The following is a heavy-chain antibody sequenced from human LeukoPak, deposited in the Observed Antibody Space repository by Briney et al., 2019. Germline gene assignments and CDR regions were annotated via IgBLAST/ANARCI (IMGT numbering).Heavy chain of an antibody. J-gene: IGHJ3*02. CDR2: IYHSGST. CDR3: ARGIMITFGGVIVIPDALDI. CDR1: GGSISSGGYS. Sequence: SQTLSLTCAVSGGSISSGGYSWGWIRQPPGKGLEWIGYIYHSGSTYYNPSLKSRVTISVDRSKNQFSLKLSSVTAADTAVYYCARGIMITFGGVIVIPDALDIWGQGTMVTVSS. D-gene: IGHD3-16*02. V-gene: IGHV4-30-2*01.